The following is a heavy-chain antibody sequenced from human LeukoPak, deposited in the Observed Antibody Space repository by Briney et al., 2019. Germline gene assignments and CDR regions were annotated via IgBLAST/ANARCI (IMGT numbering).Heavy chain of an antibody. CDR1: GFTFSSYA. CDR3: ARPPGRAFDI. D-gene: IGHD2-15*01. J-gene: IGHJ3*02. V-gene: IGHV3-7*01. Sequence: GGSLRLSCAVSGFTFSSYAMSWVRQAPGKGLEWVGWINQDESDKQYVDSVKGRFTISRDNAKNSIYLQMNSLRAEDTAVYYCARPPGRAFDIWGQGTMVTVSS. CDR2: INQDESDK.